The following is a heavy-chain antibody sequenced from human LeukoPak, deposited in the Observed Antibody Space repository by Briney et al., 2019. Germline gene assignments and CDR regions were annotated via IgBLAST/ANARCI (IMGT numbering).Heavy chain of an antibody. D-gene: IGHD6-6*01. J-gene: IGHJ4*02. Sequence: SETLSLTCTVSGGSISSSSYYWGWIRQPPGKGLEWIGSIYYSGSTYYNPSLKSRVTISVDTSKNQFSLELSSVIVADTAVYYCARGLPGYSSSSYFDYWGQGTLVTVSS. CDR2: IYYSGST. CDR1: GGSISSSSYY. V-gene: IGHV4-39*01. CDR3: ARGLPGYSSSSYFDY.